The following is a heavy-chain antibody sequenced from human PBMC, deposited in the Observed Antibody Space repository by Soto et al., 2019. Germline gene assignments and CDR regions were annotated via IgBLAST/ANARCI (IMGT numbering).Heavy chain of an antibody. Sequence: PSETLSLTCAVSGGSISSGGYSWSWIRQPPGKGLEWIGYMYHSGSTYYNPSLKSRVTISIDRSKNQFSLKLSSVTAADTAVYYCVRGHNRDSSGYYLDYWGQGTLVTVSS. CDR2: MYHSGST. CDR3: VRGHNRDSSGYYLDY. V-gene: IGHV4-30-2*01. D-gene: IGHD3-22*01. CDR1: GGSISSGGYS. J-gene: IGHJ4*02.